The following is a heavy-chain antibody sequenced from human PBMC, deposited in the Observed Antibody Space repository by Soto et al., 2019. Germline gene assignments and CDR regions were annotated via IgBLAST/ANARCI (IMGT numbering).Heavy chain of an antibody. Sequence: PGVSLRLSCAAAGCTFINYAMSWVRQAPGKGLEWVSLVSATAGTTYYTDSVKGRFTISRDNSRNTVYLQMNSLRADDTAVYYCAKDRLAGGFDYWGQGTLVTVSS. CDR2: VSATAGTT. V-gene: IGHV3-23*01. CDR3: AKDRLAGGFDY. CDR1: GCTFINYA. D-gene: IGHD3-16*01. J-gene: IGHJ4*02.